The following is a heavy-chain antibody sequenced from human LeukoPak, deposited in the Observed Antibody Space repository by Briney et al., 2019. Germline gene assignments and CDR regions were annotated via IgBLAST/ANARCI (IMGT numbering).Heavy chain of an antibody. CDR3: ARNMGAGSSSWHFDL. Sequence: GESLKISCKGSGYSFTNYWIDWVRPMPGKGLEWMGTIYPGDSDTRYSPSFQGQVTISADKSISTAYLQWSSLKASDTAIYYCARNMGAGSSSWHFDLWGRGTLVTVSS. D-gene: IGHD6-6*01. J-gene: IGHJ2*01. CDR1: GYSFTNYW. CDR2: IYPGDSDT. V-gene: IGHV5-51*01.